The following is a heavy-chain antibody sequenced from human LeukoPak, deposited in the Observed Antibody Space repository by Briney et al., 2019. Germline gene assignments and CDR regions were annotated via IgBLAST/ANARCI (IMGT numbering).Heavy chain of an antibody. Sequence: SVKVSCKASGGTFSSYAISWVRQAPGQGLEWMGGIIPMFGTAKYAQKFQGRVTITADESTSTAYMELSSLRSEDTAAYYCATGSQYSSGWDPGHYYGMDVWGKGTTVTVSS. CDR3: ATGSQYSSGWDPGHYYGMDV. D-gene: IGHD6-19*01. J-gene: IGHJ6*04. CDR1: GGTFSSYA. V-gene: IGHV1-69*13. CDR2: IIPMFGTA.